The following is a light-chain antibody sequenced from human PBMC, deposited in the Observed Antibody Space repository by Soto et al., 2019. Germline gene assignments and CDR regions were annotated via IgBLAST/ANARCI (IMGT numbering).Light chain of an antibody. CDR1: SSDVGSYNV. V-gene: IGLV2-23*02. CDR2: EVS. CDR3: CSRGGIRPIYA. Sequence: QSVLTQPASVSGSPGQSITISCTGTSSDVGSYNVVSWYQQHPGKAPKLMIYEVSKRPSGVSDRFSGSKSGNTASLTISGLQAEDEAAYRCCSRGGIRPIYAFGTENSVTVL. J-gene: IGLJ1*01.